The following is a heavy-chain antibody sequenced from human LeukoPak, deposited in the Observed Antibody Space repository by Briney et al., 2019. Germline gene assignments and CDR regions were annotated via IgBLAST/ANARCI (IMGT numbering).Heavy chain of an antibody. Sequence: ASVKVSCKASGYTFTSYDISWVRQAPGQGLEWMGWISPYNGNTNYAQKLQGRVTMTTDTSTTTAYMELRSLRSDDTAVYYCAREMATIVNQFDYWGQGTLVTVSS. CDR2: ISPYNGNT. D-gene: IGHD5-24*01. CDR1: GYTFTSYD. CDR3: AREMATIVNQFDY. V-gene: IGHV1-18*01. J-gene: IGHJ4*02.